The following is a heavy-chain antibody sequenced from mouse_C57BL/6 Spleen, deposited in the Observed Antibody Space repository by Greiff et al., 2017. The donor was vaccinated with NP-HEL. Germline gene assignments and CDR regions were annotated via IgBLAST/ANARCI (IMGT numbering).Heavy chain of an antibody. D-gene: IGHD1-1*01. Sequence: EVNLMESGGGLVQSGRSLRPSCATSGFTFSDFYIAWVRHAPGRGLEGIAARRNKANDYTTEYSASVKGRFIVARDTSQSILYLQMNALRAEDTAIYYCARDLYYYGSWYFDVWGTGTTVTVSS. J-gene: IGHJ1*03. CDR1: GFTFSDFY. CDR3: ARDLYYYGSWYFDV. V-gene: IGHV7-1*01. CDR2: RRNKANDYTT.